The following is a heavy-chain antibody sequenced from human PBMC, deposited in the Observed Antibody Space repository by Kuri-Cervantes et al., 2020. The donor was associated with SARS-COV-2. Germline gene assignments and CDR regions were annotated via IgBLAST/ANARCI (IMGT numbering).Heavy chain of an antibody. CDR2: ISSSSSTI. CDR3: VRDCTISSCSNAGKY. Sequence: GESLKISCAASGFTFSSYSMNWVRQAPGKGLEWVSYISSSSSTIYYADSVKGRFTISRDNAKNTLFLQMNSLRLEDTAVYYCVRDCTISSCSNAGKYWGQGTLVTVSS. CDR1: GFTFSSYS. J-gene: IGHJ4*02. D-gene: IGHD6-13*01. V-gene: IGHV3-48*04.